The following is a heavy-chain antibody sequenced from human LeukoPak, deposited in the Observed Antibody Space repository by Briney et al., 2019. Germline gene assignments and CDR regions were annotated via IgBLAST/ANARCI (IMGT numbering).Heavy chain of an antibody. D-gene: IGHD3-10*01. V-gene: IGHV5-10-1*01. Sequence: GESLKISCKGSGYSFTSYWISWVRQVPGKGLEWMGRIDPSDSYTNYSPSSQGHVTISADKSISTAYLQWSSLKPSDTAMHYCARHYGPTRITMVWGPFDYWGQGTLVTVSS. CDR1: GYSFTSYW. CDR3: ARHYGPTRITMVWGPFDY. CDR2: IDPSDSYT. J-gene: IGHJ4*02.